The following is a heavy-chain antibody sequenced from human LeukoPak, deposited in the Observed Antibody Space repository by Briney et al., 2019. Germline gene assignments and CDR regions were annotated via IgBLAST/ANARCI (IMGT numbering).Heavy chain of an antibody. Sequence: PGGSLRLSCAASGFTVSSNYMTWVRQAPGKGLEGVSVIYIVGSTYYADSVKGRFTISRDNSENTMYLHMNSLRAEDTAVYYCARRVPSYWYFDLWGRGTLVTVSS. CDR2: IYIVGST. D-gene: IGHD3-10*01. J-gene: IGHJ2*01. V-gene: IGHV3-66*02. CDR3: ARRVPSYWYFDL. CDR1: GFTVSSNY.